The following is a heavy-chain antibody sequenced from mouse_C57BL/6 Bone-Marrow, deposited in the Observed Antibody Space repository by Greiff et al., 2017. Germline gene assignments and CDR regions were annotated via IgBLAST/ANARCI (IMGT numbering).Heavy chain of an antibody. V-gene: IGHV5-16*01. CDR1: GFTFSDYY. D-gene: IGHD2-1*01. Sequence: EVNVVESEGGLVQPGSSMKLSCTASGFTFSDYYMAWVRQVPEKGLEWVANINYDGSSTYYLDSLKSRFIISRDNAKNILYLQMSSLKSEDTATYYCARIYYGNYVGYFDVWGTGTTVTVSS. J-gene: IGHJ1*03. CDR3: ARIYYGNYVGYFDV. CDR2: INYDGSST.